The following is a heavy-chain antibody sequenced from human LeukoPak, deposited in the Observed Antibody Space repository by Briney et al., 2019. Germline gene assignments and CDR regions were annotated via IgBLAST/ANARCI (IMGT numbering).Heavy chain of an antibody. Sequence: GASVKVSCKASGGTFSNYAISWVRQAPGQGLEWMGRIIPILGIANYAQKFQGRVTITADKSTSTAYMELSSLRSEDTAVYYCARVAWFGGSVSNGMDVWGQGTTVTVSS. CDR1: GGTFSNYA. V-gene: IGHV1-69*04. CDR3: ARVAWFGGSVSNGMDV. D-gene: IGHD3-10*01. CDR2: IIPILGIA. J-gene: IGHJ6*02.